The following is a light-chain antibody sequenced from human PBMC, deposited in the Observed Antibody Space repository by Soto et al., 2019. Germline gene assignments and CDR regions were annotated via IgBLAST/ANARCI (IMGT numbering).Light chain of an antibody. J-gene: IGKJ5*01. V-gene: IGKV3D-20*02. CDR2: GAS. CDR1: QSVSSSY. Sequence: EIVLTQSPCTLSLSPGERATLSCRASQSVSSSYLAWYQQKPGQAPRLLIYGASRRATGIPDRFSGSGSGSDFTLTISSLEPEDSAVYYCQQRSNWPPITFGQGTRLEIK. CDR3: QQRSNWPPIT.